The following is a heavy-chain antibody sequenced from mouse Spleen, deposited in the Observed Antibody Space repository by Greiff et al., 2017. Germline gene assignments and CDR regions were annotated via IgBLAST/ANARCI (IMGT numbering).Heavy chain of an antibody. D-gene: IGHD2-2*01. CDR2: IDPETGGT. Sequence: QVQLQQSGAELVRPGASVTLSCKASGYTFTDYEMHWVKQTPVHGLEWIGAIDPETGGTAYNQKFKGKAILTADKSSSTAYMELRSLTSEDSAVYYCTDLLWLRRRGGYAMDYWGQGTSVTVSS. CDR1: GYTFTDYE. J-gene: IGHJ4*01. V-gene: IGHV1-15*01. CDR3: TDLLWLRRRGGYAMDY.